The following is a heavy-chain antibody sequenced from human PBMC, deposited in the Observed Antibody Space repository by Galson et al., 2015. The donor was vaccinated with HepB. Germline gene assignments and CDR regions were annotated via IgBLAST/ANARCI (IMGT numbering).Heavy chain of an antibody. Sequence: SLRLSCAASGFTFSSYEMNWVRQAPGKGLEWVSYVSSSGSTIYYADSVKGRFTISRDNAKNSLYLQMNSLRAEDTAVYYCARVVGGGVITGTTHYFDYWGQGTLVTVSS. D-gene: IGHD1-7*01. CDR2: VSSSGSTI. V-gene: IGHV3-48*03. J-gene: IGHJ4*02. CDR3: ARVVGGGVITGTTHYFDY. CDR1: GFTFSSYE.